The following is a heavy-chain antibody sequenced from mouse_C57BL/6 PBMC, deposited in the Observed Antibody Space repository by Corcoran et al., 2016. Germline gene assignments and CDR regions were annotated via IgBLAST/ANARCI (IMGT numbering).Heavy chain of an antibody. Sequence: QIQLVQSGPELKKPGETVKISCKASGYTFTTYGMSWVKQAPGKGLKWMGWINTYSGVPTYADDFKGRFAFSLETSASTAYLQINNLKNEDTATYFCARVYGSSHWYCDVWGTGTTVTVSS. V-gene: IGHV9-3*01. J-gene: IGHJ1*03. CDR3: ARVYGSSHWYCDV. CDR2: INTYSGVP. D-gene: IGHD1-1*01. CDR1: GYTFTTYG.